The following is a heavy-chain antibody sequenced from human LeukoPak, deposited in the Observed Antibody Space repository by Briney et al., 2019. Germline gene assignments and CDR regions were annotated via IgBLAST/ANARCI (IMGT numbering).Heavy chain of an antibody. Sequence: SETLSLTCTVPGGSISSIYFYWAWIRQPPGKALEWIGSVYYSGTTSYNPSPKSRVTISVDTSKNQFSLKLSSVTAADTAVYYCARVGMAGLGWGQGTLVTVSS. CDR3: ARVGMAGLG. J-gene: IGHJ4*02. V-gene: IGHV4-39*07. CDR2: VYYSGTT. CDR1: GGSISSIYFY. D-gene: IGHD6-19*01.